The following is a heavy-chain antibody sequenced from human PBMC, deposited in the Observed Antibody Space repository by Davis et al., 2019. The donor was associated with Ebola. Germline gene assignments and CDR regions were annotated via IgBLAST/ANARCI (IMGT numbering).Heavy chain of an antibody. CDR1: AYTFTSYS. CDR2: INPSGGST. J-gene: IGHJ4*02. D-gene: IGHD6-13*01. V-gene: IGHV1-46*01. Sequence: ASSLVSCYASAYTFTSYSMHSVRHAPGHGLEWMGIINPSGGSTSYAQKFQLRVKMTRDTSTSTAYMELRSLRSDDTAVYYCARLYSSLFDYWGQGTLVTVSS. CDR3: ARLYSSLFDY.